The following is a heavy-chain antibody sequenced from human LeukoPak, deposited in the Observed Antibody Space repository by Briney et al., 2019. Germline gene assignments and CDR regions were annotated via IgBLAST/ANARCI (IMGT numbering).Heavy chain of an antibody. V-gene: IGHV4-4*07. Sequence: PSETLSLICSVSGDSINGYYWSWIRGPAGKGLEGIGRLYASGNPNYASGTTHTNASLRSRLTMSLDTSKNQLSLKLRSVTTADTAVYYCAREAKPANAAGLDVWGQGTTVTVSS. CDR1: GDSINGYY. CDR3: AREAKPANAAGLDV. D-gene: IGHD4/OR15-4a*01. CDR2: LYASGNP. J-gene: IGHJ6*02.